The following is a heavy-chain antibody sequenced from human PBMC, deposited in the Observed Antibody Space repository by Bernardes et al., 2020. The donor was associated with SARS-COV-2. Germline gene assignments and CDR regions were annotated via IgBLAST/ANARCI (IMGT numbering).Heavy chain of an antibody. V-gene: IGHV3-66*02. J-gene: IGHJ2*01. Sequence: GESLRLSCAASGFIVSSRYMTWVRQAPGKGLEWVSVIYSDGTTFYTDSVKGRFTISRDNSKNTLYLQMNSLRVEDAAVYYCARGEAVTILGVPIRGRWYFDLWGRGTQVSVSS. CDR2: IYSDGTT. CDR3: ARGEAVTILGVPIRGRWYFDL. CDR1: GFIVSSRY. D-gene: IGHD3-3*01.